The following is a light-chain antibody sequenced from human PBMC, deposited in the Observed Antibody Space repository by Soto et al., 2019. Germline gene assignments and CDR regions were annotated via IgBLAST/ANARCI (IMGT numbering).Light chain of an antibody. V-gene: IGKV4-1*01. CDR3: QQYYSSPHT. CDR1: QSILKSSIKKNS. CDR2: WAS. Sequence: DIVMTQSPDSLAVSLGERATIKCRSSQSILKSSIKKNSLAWYQQKPGQSPRLLIYWASTRDSGVPDRFSGSGSRTDFTLTIARLQLEDVAISYCQQYYSSPHTFGGGTNVEIK. J-gene: IGKJ4*01.